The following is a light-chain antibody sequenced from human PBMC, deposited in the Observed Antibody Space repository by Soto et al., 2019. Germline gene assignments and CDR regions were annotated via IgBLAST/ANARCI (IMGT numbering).Light chain of an antibody. J-gene: IGKJ1*01. Sequence: FVLTQYPGTISLSPGEIATLSCRASQSVSNNYLAWYQKKPGQAPRILIYAASNRATGIPDSFNGIGAGTYFTITISRMQPEDFAVYYYQQYSTPGTCVQGTKVDI. CDR2: AAS. CDR1: QSVSNNY. CDR3: QQYSTPGT. V-gene: IGKV3-20*01.